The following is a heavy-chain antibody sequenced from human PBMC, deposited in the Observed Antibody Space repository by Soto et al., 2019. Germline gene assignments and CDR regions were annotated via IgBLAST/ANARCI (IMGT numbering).Heavy chain of an antibody. D-gene: IGHD3-22*01. Sequence: SVKVSCKSSGDTFSSYAISWVRQAPGQGLEWMGGIIPMLGTPSYAQKFQDRVTITADKFTSTAYMELSGLRSEDTAVYYCAKEKSRYDRSGYYRPDYWGQGTLVTAPQ. J-gene: IGHJ4*02. V-gene: IGHV1-69*10. CDR3: AKEKSRYDRSGYYRPDY. CDR1: GDTFSSYA. CDR2: IIPMLGTP.